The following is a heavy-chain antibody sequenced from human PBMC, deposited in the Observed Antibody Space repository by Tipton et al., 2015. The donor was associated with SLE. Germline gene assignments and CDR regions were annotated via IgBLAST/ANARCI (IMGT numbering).Heavy chain of an antibody. D-gene: IGHD3-22*01. CDR3: AATNYYDSSGYYC. CDR2: NVVGSGNT. J-gene: IGHJ4*02. CDR1: GFTFTSSA. Sequence: QLVQSGPEVKKPGTSVKVSCKASGFTFTSSAMQWVRQARGQSLQWIGWNVVGSGNTNYAQKFQERVTITRDMSTSTAYMELSSLRSEDTAVYYCAATNYYDSSGYYCWGQGTLVTVSS. V-gene: IGHV1-58*02.